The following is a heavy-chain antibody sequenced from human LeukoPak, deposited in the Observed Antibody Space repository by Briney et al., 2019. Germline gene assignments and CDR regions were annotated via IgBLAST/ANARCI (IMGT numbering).Heavy chain of an antibody. V-gene: IGHV1-24*01. J-gene: IGHJ4*02. CDR2: FDPEDGET. D-gene: IGHD2-2*01. CDR1: GYTLTELS. CDR3: ATVLQGYQLLGDY. Sequence: GASVKVSCKLSGYTLTELSMHWVRQAPGKGLEWMGGFDPEDGETIYAQKFQGRVTMTEDTSTDTAYMELSSLRSEDTAVYYCATVLQGYQLLGDYWGQGTLVTVSS.